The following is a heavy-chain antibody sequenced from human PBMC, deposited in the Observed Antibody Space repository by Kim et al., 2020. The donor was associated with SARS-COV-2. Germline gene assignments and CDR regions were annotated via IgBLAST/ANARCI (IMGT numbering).Heavy chain of an antibody. D-gene: IGHD6-19*01. Sequence: SETLSLTCTVSGGSISSSSYYWGWIRQPPGKGLEWIGSIYYSGSTYYNPSLKSRVTISVDTSKNQFSLKLSSVTAADTAVYYCARDLPEWDEAHIAVAGNGDYYYGMDVWGQGTTVTVSS. CDR1: GGSISSSSYY. CDR3: ARDLPEWDEAHIAVAGNGDYYYGMDV. CDR2: IYYSGST. J-gene: IGHJ6*02. V-gene: IGHV4-39*07.